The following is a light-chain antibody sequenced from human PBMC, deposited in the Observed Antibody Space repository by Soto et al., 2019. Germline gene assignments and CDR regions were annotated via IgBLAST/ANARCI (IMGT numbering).Light chain of an antibody. CDR1: QSISSW. V-gene: IGKV1-5*03. CDR3: QQYDSYPLT. Sequence: DIQRTQSPSTLSGSVGDRVTITCRASQSISSWLAWYQKKPGKAPNLLIYKTSSLESGVPSRFSGSGSGTEFTLTVNSLQPDDFATYYCQQYDSYPLTFGGGTKVDIK. J-gene: IGKJ4*01. CDR2: KTS.